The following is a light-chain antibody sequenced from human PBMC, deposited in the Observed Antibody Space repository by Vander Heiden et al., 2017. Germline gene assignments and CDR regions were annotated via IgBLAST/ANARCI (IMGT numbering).Light chain of an antibody. CDR3: SAYIVSSTFV. Sequence: QSAPTQPAPVSASPGPSITISCIGTSSNIGDYNYISWYQQHPGKAPKLIIFKVSKRPAGVSSRFSGSKSGYTASLTISGLQAEDEADYYCSAYIVSSTFVFGTGTKVNVL. J-gene: IGLJ1*01. CDR1: SSNIGDYNY. V-gene: IGLV2-14*01. CDR2: KVS.